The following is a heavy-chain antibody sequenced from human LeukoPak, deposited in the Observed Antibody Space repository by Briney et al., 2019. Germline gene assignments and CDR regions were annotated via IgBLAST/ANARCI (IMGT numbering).Heavy chain of an antibody. CDR1: GFTFSSYW. Sequence: PGGSLRLSCAASGFTFSSYWMHWVRQAPGKGLVWVSHINTDGSSTTYADSVKGRFTISRDNAKNTLYLQMNSLRAEDTAVYYCARELASGDWGQGTLVTVSS. J-gene: IGHJ4*02. V-gene: IGHV3-74*01. D-gene: IGHD6-13*01. CDR3: ARELASGD. CDR2: INTDGSST.